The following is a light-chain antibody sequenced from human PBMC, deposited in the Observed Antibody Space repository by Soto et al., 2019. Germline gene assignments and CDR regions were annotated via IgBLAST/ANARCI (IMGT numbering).Light chain of an antibody. J-gene: IGLJ2*01. CDR3: SSYTSSTTPV. Sequence: QSALTQPASVSGSPGQTITISCTGTSSDVGGYAYVSWYQQYPGKVPTLVISEVSNRPSGVSHRFSGSRSGNTASLTISGLQAEDEADYHCSSYTSSTTPVFGGGTKVTVL. V-gene: IGLV2-14*01. CDR2: EVS. CDR1: SSDVGGYAY.